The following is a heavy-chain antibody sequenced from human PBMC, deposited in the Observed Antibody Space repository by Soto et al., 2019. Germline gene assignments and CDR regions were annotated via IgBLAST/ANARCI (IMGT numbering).Heavy chain of an antibody. CDR2: IIPIFGTA. J-gene: IGHJ4*02. CDR1: GGTFSSYA. D-gene: IGHD3-22*01. CDR3: ARERISYYYDSSGYCFND. Sequence: SVKVSCKASGGTFSSYAISWVRQAPGQGLEWMGGIIPIFGTANYAQKFQGRVTITADKSTSTAYMELSSLRSEDTAVYYCARERISYYYDSSGYCFNDWGQGTLGTVSS. V-gene: IGHV1-69*06.